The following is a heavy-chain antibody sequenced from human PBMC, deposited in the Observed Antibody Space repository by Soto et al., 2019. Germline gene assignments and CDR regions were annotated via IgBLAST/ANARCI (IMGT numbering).Heavy chain of an antibody. D-gene: IGHD3-10*01. CDR1: GYTFTGYY. J-gene: IGHJ4*02. Sequence: SVKVSCKASGYTFTGYYMHWVRQAPGQGLEWMGWINPNSGGTNYAQKFQGRVTMTRDTSISTAYMELSRLRSDDTAVYYCARAQMYYYGSGSYYFVYWGQGTLVTVSS. CDR3: ARAQMYYYGSGSYYFVY. V-gene: IGHV1-2*02. CDR2: INPNSGGT.